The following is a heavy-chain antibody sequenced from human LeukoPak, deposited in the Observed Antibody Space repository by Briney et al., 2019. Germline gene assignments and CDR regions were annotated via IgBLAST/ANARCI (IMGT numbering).Heavy chain of an antibody. CDR1: GITVNSKY. CDR2: IFTADDT. Sequence: PGGSLRLSCTASGITVNSKYMYWVHQAPGKGLDWVSVIFTADDTYYADSVKGRFTISRDNSKNTLYLQMNSLRAEDTAIYYCVRGDNTSLAFDIWGRGTMVTVSS. V-gene: IGHV3-53*01. CDR3: VRGDNTSLAFDI. J-gene: IGHJ3*02. D-gene: IGHD1-26*01.